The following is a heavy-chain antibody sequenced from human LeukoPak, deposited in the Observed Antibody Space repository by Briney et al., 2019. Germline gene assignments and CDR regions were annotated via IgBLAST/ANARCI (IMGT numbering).Heavy chain of an antibody. D-gene: IGHD6-13*01. Sequence: GGSLRLYCAASGFTFSSYGMHWVRQAPGKGLEWVAVISYDGSDKYYADSVKGRFTISRDNSKSTLYLQMNSLRAEDTAVYYCAKDQDIAAAAYYFDYWGQGTLVIVSS. CDR3: AKDQDIAAAAYYFDY. CDR2: ISYDGSDK. V-gene: IGHV3-30*18. CDR1: GFTFSSYG. J-gene: IGHJ4*02.